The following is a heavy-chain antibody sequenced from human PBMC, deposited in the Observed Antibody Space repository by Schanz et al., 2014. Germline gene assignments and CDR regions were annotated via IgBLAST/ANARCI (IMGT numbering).Heavy chain of an antibody. D-gene: IGHD5-12*01. V-gene: IGHV4-34*01. CDR2: INHYGRT. Sequence: QVRLQQWGAGLLKPSGTLSLTCAVYGGSFIGYDWSWIRQFPGQDLEWIGDINHYGRTNYNPSLMGRVSISIDASQNQFSLKMTSVTAADTAIYYCARAEINSGYARYYYGMDVWGQGTTVTVSS. J-gene: IGHJ6*02. CDR3: ARAEINSGYARYYYGMDV. CDR1: GGSFIGYD.